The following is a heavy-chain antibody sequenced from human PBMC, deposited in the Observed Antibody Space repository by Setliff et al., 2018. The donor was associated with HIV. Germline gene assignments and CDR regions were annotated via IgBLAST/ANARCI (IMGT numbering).Heavy chain of an antibody. CDR2: IYTSGST. V-gene: IGHV4-61*02. CDR1: GGSISSGSYY. CDR3: AREVVTPHYYYYMDV. Sequence: SETLSLTCTVSGGSISSGSYYWSWIRQPAGKGLEWIGRIYTSGSTNYNPSLKSRVTISVDTSKNQFSLKLSSVSAADTAVYFCAREVVTPHYYYYMDVWGKGTTVTV. D-gene: IGHD2-21*02. J-gene: IGHJ6*03.